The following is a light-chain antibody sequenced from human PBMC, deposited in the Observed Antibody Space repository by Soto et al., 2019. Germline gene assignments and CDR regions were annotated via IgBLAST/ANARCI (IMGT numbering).Light chain of an antibody. J-gene: IGKJ5*01. V-gene: IGKV3-15*01. Sequence: EIVMTQSPDALSVSPGEGATLSCRASQTVSSNLAWYQQKPGQAPRLLIYDASTRATGIPARFSGSGSGTEFTLIISSLQSEDFAVYYCQQYHKWPPITFGQGTRLEIK. CDR3: QQYHKWPPIT. CDR1: QTVSSN. CDR2: DAS.